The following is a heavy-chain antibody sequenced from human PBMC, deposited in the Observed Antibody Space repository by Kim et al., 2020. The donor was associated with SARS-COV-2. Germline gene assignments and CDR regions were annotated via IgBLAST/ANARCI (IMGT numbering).Heavy chain of an antibody. CDR1: GGSISSTSDY. D-gene: IGHD1-26*01. J-gene: IGHJ6*02. CDR2: MSYSGST. Sequence: SETLSLTCTVSGGSISSTSDYWGWIRQPPGKGLEWIGSMSYSGSTYYNPSLKSRVTTSVDTSKNQFSLKLSSVTAADTAVYYCGRRRVGNGMDVWGQGTTVTVSS. CDR3: GRRRVGNGMDV. V-gene: IGHV4-39*01.